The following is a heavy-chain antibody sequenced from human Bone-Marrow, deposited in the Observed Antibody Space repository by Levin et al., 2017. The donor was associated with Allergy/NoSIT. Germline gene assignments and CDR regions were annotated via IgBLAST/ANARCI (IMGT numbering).Heavy chain of an antibody. CDR2: IYYSGST. V-gene: IGHV4-39*07. Sequence: SQTLSLTCTASGGSISSSSYYWGWIRQPPGKGLEWIGSIYYSGSTYYNPSLKSRVTISVDTSKNQFSLKLSSVTAADTAVYYCARDAYYYDSSGYLIDYWGQGTLVTVSS. J-gene: IGHJ4*02. CDR3: ARDAYYYDSSGYLIDY. CDR1: GGSISSSSYY. D-gene: IGHD3-22*01.